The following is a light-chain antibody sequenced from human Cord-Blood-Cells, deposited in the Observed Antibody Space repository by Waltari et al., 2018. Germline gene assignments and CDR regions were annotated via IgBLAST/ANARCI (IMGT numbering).Light chain of an antibody. V-gene: IGKV4-1*01. CDR3: QQYYSTPT. CDR2: WAS. CDR1: QSVLYSSNNKNY. Sequence: DIVMPQSPDSLAVSLGERATIKCKSSQSVLYSSNNKNYLAWYQQKPGQPPKLLIYWASTRESGVPDRFSGSGSGTDFTLTISSLQAEDVAVYYCQQYYSTPTFGQGTKVEIK. J-gene: IGKJ1*01.